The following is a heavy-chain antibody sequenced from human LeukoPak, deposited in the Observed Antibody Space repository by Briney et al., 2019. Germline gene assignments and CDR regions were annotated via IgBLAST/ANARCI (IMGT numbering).Heavy chain of an antibody. CDR1: GGSIGTYY. CDR3: ARNGYCGGSYCYGYYYYMDV. CDR2: VYYSGST. J-gene: IGHJ6*03. V-gene: IGHV4-59*01. Sequence: PSETLSLTCTVSGGSIGTYYWSWIRQPPGKGLEWIGYVYYSGSTHYHPSLKSRVTISVDTSKNQFSLTLSSVTAADTAVYYCARNGYCGGSYCYGYYYYMDVWGTGTTVSVSS. D-gene: IGHD2-15*01.